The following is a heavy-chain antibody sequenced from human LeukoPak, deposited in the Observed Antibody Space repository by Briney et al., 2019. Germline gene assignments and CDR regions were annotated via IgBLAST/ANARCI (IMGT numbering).Heavy chain of an antibody. CDR1: GFTFSSYA. Sequence: GRSLRLSCAASGFTFSSYAMHWVRQAPGKGLEWVAVISYDGGNKYYADSVKGRFTISRDNSKNTLYLQMNSLRAEDTAVYYCARDRSLWFFDYWGQGTLVTVSS. CDR2: ISYDGGNK. D-gene: IGHD3-10*01. CDR3: ARDRSLWFFDY. J-gene: IGHJ4*02. V-gene: IGHV3-30*04.